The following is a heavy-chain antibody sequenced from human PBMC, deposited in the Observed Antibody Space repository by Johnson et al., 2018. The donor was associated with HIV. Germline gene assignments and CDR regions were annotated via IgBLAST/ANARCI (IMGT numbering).Heavy chain of an antibody. CDR1: GFTFDDYG. CDR2: INWNCGST. J-gene: IGHJ3*02. Sequence: EVQLVESGGGLVQPGRSLRLSCAASGFTFDDYGMSWVRQAPGKGLEWVSGINWNCGSTGYADSVKGRFTISRDNSKNTLYLQMNSLRAEDTAVYYCARDFMYAFDIWGQGTMVTVSS. V-gene: IGHV3-20*04. D-gene: IGHD3-10*02. CDR3: ARDFMYAFDI.